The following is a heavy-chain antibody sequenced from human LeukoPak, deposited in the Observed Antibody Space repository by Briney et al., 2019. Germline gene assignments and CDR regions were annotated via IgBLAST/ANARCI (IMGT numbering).Heavy chain of an antibody. D-gene: IGHD2-21*01. CDR3: AKVVHIVVVNDAFDI. Sequence: GGSLRLSCAAPGVTFSIYWMSWVRQAPGKGLEWVSAISGSGGNTYYADSVKGRFTISRDNSKNTLYLQMNSLRAEDTAAYYCAKVVHIVVVNDAFDIWGQGTMVTVSS. CDR2: ISGSGGNT. CDR1: GVTFSIYW. V-gene: IGHV3-23*01. J-gene: IGHJ3*02.